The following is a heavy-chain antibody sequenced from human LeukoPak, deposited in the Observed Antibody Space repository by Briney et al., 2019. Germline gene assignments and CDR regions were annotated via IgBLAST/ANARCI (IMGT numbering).Heavy chain of an antibody. V-gene: IGHV1-46*01. J-gene: IGHJ4*02. CDR2: INPSGGST. D-gene: IGHD6-6*01. Sequence: GASVKVSCKASGYTFTSHYMHWVRQAPGQGPEWMGIINPSGGSTTYSQKFQGRVTMTGDTSTSTVYMELSSLRSEDTAVYYCAREYSSSLNFDSWGQGTLVIVSS. CDR3: AREYSSSLNFDS. CDR1: GYTFTSHY.